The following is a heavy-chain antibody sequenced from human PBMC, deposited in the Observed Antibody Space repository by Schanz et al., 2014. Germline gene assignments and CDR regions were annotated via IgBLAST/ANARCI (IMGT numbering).Heavy chain of an antibody. CDR2: VGDTGTTK. CDR3: ARDGGRDGYNLAFDV. J-gene: IGHJ3*01. V-gene: IGHV3-33*08. Sequence: QVQLVESGGGVVQPGRSLNLSCAASGFPFSSHGMHWVRPAPAKGLEWVAVVGDTGTTKFYADSVKGRFIISRDSSKNTLFLQMNSLRAEDTAVYFCARDGGRDGYNLAFDVWGQGTLVIVSS. CDR1: GFPFSSHG. D-gene: IGHD5-12*01.